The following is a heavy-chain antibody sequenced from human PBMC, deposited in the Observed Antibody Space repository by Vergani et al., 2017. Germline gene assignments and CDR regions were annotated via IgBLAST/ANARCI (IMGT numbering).Heavy chain of an antibody. CDR2: ISGSGGST. CDR1: GFTFDDYG. Sequence: EVQLVESGGGVVRPGGSLRLSCAASGFTFDDYGMSWVRQAPGKGLEWVSAISGSGGSTYYADSVKGRFTISRDNSKNTLYLQMNSLRAEDTAVYYCAKTGTRGYSKGYYFDYWGQGTLVTVSS. V-gene: IGHV3-23*04. J-gene: IGHJ4*02. D-gene: IGHD1-14*01. CDR3: AKTGTRGYSKGYYFDY.